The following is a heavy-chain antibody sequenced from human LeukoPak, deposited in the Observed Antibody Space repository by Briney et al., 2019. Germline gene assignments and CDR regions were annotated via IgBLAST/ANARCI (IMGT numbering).Heavy chain of an antibody. D-gene: IGHD6-19*01. CDR1: GDSISSYY. V-gene: IGHV4-59*01. CDR3: AGAFSSGWYPYSIGGLWFDY. J-gene: IGHJ4*02. Sequence: SETLSLTCTVSGDSISSYYWSWIRQPPGKGLEWIGNIYYTGSTNYNPSLKSRVTISVDTSKNPFSLKLSSVTAADTAVYYCAGAFSSGWYPYSIGGLWFDYWGQGTLVTVSS. CDR2: IYYTGST.